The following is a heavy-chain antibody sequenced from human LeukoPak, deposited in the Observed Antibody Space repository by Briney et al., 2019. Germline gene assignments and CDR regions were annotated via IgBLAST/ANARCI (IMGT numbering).Heavy chain of an antibody. CDR2: LPYDGSHI. CDR1: GFTFPSYG. J-gene: IGHJ6*03. CDR3: ARGAIRSHYYYMDV. D-gene: IGHD3-10*01. V-gene: IGHV3-30*02. Sequence: GGSLRLSCAASGFTFPSYGIHWVRQAPGKGLEWVSFLPYDGSHIYYADSVKGRFTISRDKSKNTLYLQMNSLKAEDTAVYYCARGAIRSHYYYMDVWGKGTTVTISS.